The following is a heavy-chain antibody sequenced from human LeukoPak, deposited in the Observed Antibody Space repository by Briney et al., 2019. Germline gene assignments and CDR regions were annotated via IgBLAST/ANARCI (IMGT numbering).Heavy chain of an antibody. CDR2: IYYTGST. D-gene: IGHD3-10*01. Sequence: PSETLSLTCNVSGYSISTGYYWDWIRQSPGRGLEWIGNIYYTGSTYYNPSLKSRVTISVDTSKNQFSLKLTSVTAADTAIYYCARARGGSGTFLSIIDYWGQGTLVTVSS. CDR3: ARARGGSGTFLSIIDY. CDR1: GYSISTGYY. J-gene: IGHJ4*02. V-gene: IGHV4-38-2*02.